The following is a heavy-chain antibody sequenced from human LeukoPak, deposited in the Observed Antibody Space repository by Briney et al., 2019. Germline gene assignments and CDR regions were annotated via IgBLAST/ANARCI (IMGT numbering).Heavy chain of an antibody. V-gene: IGHV4-61*09. J-gene: IGHJ2*01. D-gene: IGHD6-19*01. CDR1: GGSISSGSYY. CDR2: IYTSGNT. CDR3: ARFVGLTVAGTLSWSFDL. Sequence: PSETLSLTCTVSGGSISSGSYYWIRIRPPNGLGLEWIIHIYTSGNTHYNPALKSRVAISVDTSKTQFSLNLSSVTAADTAVYYCARFVGLTVAGTLSWSFDLWGRDTLVTVS.